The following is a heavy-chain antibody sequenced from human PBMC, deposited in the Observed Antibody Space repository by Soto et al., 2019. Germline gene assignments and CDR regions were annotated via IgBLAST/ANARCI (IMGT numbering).Heavy chain of an antibody. CDR1: GFTFSPFL. CDR2: INSGGST. D-gene: IGHD6-13*01. J-gene: IGHJ4*02. Sequence: GGSLRLSCAASGFTFSPFLMHWVRQVPGKGPVWVSRINSGGSTYYADSVKGRFTISRDNSKNTLYLQMNSLRAEDTAVYYCAYSSTPFDYWGQGTLVTVSS. V-gene: IGHV3-74*01. CDR3: AYSSTPFDY.